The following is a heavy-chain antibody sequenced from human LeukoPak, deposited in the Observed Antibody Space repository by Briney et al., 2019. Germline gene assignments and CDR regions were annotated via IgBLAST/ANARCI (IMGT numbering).Heavy chain of an antibody. D-gene: IGHD3-16*01. CDR3: ARETAAVWGSLDY. CDR2: IYSGGST. J-gene: IGHJ4*02. Sequence: PGGSLRLSCAASGFTVSSNYMSWVRQAPGKGLEWVSPIYSGGSTYYADSVKGRFTISRDNSKNTLYLQMNSLRAEDTAVYYCARETAAVWGSLDYWGQGTLVTVSS. CDR1: GFTVSSNY. V-gene: IGHV3-66*01.